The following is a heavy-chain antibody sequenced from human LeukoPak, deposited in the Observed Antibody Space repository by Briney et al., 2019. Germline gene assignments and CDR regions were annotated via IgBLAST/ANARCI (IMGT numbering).Heavy chain of an antibody. V-gene: IGHV1-69*04. CDR1: GYTFTSYG. D-gene: IGHD5-18*01. Sequence: ASVKVSCKASGYTFTSYGISWVRQAPGQGLEWMGRIIPILGIANYAQKFQGRVTITADKSTSTAYMELSSLRSEDTAVYYCARSDSCGYYWGQGTLVTVSS. J-gene: IGHJ4*02. CDR3: ARSDSCGYY. CDR2: IIPILGIA.